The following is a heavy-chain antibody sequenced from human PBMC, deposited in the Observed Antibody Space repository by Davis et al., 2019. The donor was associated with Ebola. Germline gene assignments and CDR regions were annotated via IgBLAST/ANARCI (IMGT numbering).Heavy chain of an antibody. V-gene: IGHV3-9*01. Sequence: SLKISCAASGFTFDDYAMHWVRQAPGKGLEWVSGISWNSGSIGYADSVKGRFTISRDNAKNSLYLQMNSLRAEDTAVYYCARGYSYGDYWGQGTLVTVSS. CDR1: GFTFDDYA. CDR3: ARGYSYGDY. J-gene: IGHJ4*02. CDR2: ISWNSGSI. D-gene: IGHD5-18*01.